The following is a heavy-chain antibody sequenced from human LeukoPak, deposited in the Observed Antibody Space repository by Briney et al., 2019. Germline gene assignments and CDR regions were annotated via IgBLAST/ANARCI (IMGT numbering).Heavy chain of an antibody. CDR3: VRHLSDITSCPNY. D-gene: IGHD2-2*01. CDR2: IYPGDSRT. Sequence: NAGESLKISCRGSGYTFATYWIGWVRQMPGKGLEWMGIIYPGDSRTTYSPSFQGQVTISADKSIRTAYLQWNSLKASDTAIYYCVRHLSDITSCPNYWGPGTLITVAS. CDR1: GYTFATYW. J-gene: IGHJ4*02. V-gene: IGHV5-51*01.